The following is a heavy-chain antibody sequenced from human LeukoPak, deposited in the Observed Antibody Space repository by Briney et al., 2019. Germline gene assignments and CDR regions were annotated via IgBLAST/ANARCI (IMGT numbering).Heavy chain of an antibody. Sequence: PGGSLRLSCAASGFSFSNYNMNWVRQAPGKGLEWLSYIGSSSSTIYYADSVRGRFTISRDNAKNALYLQMNSPRDEDTAAYFCARDREYCSSTSCSYYYMDAWGKGTTVTVSS. CDR2: IGSSSSTI. CDR1: GFSFSNYN. D-gene: IGHD2-2*01. V-gene: IGHV3-48*02. CDR3: ARDREYCSSTSCSYYYMDA. J-gene: IGHJ6*03.